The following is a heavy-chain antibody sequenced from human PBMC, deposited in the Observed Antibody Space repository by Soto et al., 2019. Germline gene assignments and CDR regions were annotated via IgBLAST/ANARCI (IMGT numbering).Heavy chain of an antibody. J-gene: IGHJ4*02. V-gene: IGHV1-69*02. Sequence: QVQLVQSGAEVKKTGSSVKVSCKASGGTFSSYTISWVRQAPGQGLEWMGRIIPMFGIANYAQKFQGRVTITSDKSTSTAYMELSSLRSEDTVVYYCARSYGDSHDYWGQGSLVTVSS. CDR2: IIPMFGIA. D-gene: IGHD4-17*01. CDR1: GGTFSSYT. CDR3: ARSYGDSHDY.